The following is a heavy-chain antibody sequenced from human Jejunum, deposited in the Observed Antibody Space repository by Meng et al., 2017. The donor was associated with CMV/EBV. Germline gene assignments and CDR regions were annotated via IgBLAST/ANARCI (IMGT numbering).Heavy chain of an antibody. CDR2: IHDTGST. V-gene: IGHV4-30-4*08. D-gene: IGHD3-3*01. CDR3: ARGSIFVSFDS. J-gene: IGHJ4*02. Sequence: QVQLQEAGPGLVKPSQTLSLTCPVSGGSIGSGDYYWSWIRQPPGKGLEWIGYIHDTGSTYYNPSLKSRVDISLGTSRNHFSLTLSSVTAEDTAVYFCARGSIFVSFDSWGQGTLVTVSS. CDR1: GGSIGSGDYY.